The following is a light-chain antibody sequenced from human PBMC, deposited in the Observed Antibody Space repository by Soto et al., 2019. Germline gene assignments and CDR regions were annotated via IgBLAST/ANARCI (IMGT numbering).Light chain of an antibody. V-gene: IGKV3-11*01. J-gene: IGKJ1*01. CDR1: QSVSDY. CDR2: GAS. CDR3: QVYNSSPLT. Sequence: ETMLTQSPARLSLYPGERATLSCRAGQSVSDYLAWYQQKPGQAPRLLIYGASTRATGFPARFSGSGSGTDFTLTISSLEPEDFAVYYCQVYNSSPLTFGQGTKVDIK.